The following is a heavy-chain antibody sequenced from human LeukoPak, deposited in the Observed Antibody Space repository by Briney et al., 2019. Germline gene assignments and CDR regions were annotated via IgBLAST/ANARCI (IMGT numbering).Heavy chain of an antibody. CDR2: IYLGDADT. CDR3: ARLGHFQLTSMAPRGYFDY. CDR1: GYHFAIFW. Sequence: PGEPLKISCKGSGYHFAIFWIGWVRPMPGKGLEWRGIIYLGDADTSYSPSFQGQVTISADKSISTAYLQWRSLKAADTAMYHCARLGHFQLTSMAPRGYFDYWGQGTLVTVSS. D-gene: IGHD5-18*01. V-gene: IGHV5-51*01. J-gene: IGHJ4*02.